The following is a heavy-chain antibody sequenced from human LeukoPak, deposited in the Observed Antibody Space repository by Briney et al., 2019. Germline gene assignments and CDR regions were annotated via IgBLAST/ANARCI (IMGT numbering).Heavy chain of an antibody. D-gene: IGHD5-12*01. Sequence: GGSLRLSCAASGFTFSDYSMSWVRQAPGKGLQWVSSISSRSSYIYYADSVKGRFTISRDNAKSSLYLQMNSLRDEDTAVYYCARDVGGYGTKGSYFDYWGQGTLVTVSS. CDR3: ARDVGGYGTKGSYFDY. V-gene: IGHV3-21*01. CDR2: ISSRSSYI. CDR1: GFTFSDYS. J-gene: IGHJ4*02.